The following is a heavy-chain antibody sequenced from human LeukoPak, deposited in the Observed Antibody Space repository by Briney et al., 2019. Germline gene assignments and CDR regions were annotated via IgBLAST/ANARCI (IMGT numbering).Heavy chain of an antibody. J-gene: IGHJ4*02. CDR3: ASPKWELLPAPNDY. Sequence: GGSLRLSCAASGFTFSGYAMHWVRQAPGKGLEWVAVISYDGSNKYYADSVKGRFTISRDNSKNTLYLQMNSLRAEDTAVYYCASPKWELLPAPNDYWGQGTLVTVSP. D-gene: IGHD1-26*01. V-gene: IGHV3-30-3*01. CDR2: ISYDGSNK. CDR1: GFTFSGYA.